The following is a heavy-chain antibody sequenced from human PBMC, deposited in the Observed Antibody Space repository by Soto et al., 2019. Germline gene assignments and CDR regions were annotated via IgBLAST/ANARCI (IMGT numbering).Heavy chain of an antibody. Sequence: PGRSLRLSCAASGFTFSSYAMSRVRQAPGKGLEWVSAISGSGGSTYYADSVKGRFTISRDNSKNTLYLQMNSLRAEDTAVYYCAKAHVLRFLEWFIHWGQGTLVTVSS. CDR1: GFTFSSYA. V-gene: IGHV3-23*01. CDR3: AKAHVLRFLEWFIH. D-gene: IGHD3-3*01. CDR2: ISGSGGST. J-gene: IGHJ4*02.